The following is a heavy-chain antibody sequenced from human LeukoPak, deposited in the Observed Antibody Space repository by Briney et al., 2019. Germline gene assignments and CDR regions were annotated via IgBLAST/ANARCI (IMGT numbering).Heavy chain of an antibody. J-gene: IGHJ4*02. CDR3: ASTYYYDAPYYFDY. Sequence: ETLSLTCTVSGGSISSYYWSWIRQPPGKGLEWIGYIYYSGSTNYNPSLKSRVTISVDTSKNQFSLKLSSVTAADTAVYYCASTYYYDAPYYFDYWGQGTLVTVSS. V-gene: IGHV4-59*01. CDR2: IYYSGST. CDR1: GGSISSYY. D-gene: IGHD3-22*01.